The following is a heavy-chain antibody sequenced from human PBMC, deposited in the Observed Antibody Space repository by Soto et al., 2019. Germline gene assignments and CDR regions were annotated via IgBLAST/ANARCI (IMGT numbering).Heavy chain of an antibody. D-gene: IGHD4-4*01. V-gene: IGHV6-1*01. CDR3: PSYRYDY. CDR2: TYYRSRWYH. CDR1: GDSISSNSAA. J-gene: IGHJ4*02. Sequence: PSQTLSLTCAISGDSISSNSAAWNWIRQSPSRGFEWLGRTYYRSRWYHDYAVSVKSRIIINPDTSKNQVSLQLNFVTPDDTAVYYCPSYRYDYWGQGTVVTVSS.